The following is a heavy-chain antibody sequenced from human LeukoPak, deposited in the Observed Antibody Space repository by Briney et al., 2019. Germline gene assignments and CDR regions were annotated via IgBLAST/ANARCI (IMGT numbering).Heavy chain of an antibody. J-gene: IGHJ4*02. CDR3: ARARAGYYYDSSEDY. V-gene: IGHV1-18*01. D-gene: IGHD3-22*01. CDR1: GYTFTSYG. CDR2: ISAYNGNT. Sequence: GASVKVSCKASGYTFTSYGISWVRQAPRQGLEWMGWISAYNGNTNYAQKLQGRVTMTTDTSTSTAYMELRSLRSDDTAVYYCARARAGYYYDSSEDYWGQGTLVTVSS.